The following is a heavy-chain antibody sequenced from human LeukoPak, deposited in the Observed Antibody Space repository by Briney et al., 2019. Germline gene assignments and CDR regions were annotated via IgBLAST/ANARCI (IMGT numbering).Heavy chain of an antibody. CDR1: DGSISSYY. CDR3: ASGGHDIQYYFQY. CDR2: VYTSGTT. Sequence: SETLSLTCTVPDGSISSYYWSWVRQAAGKGLEWIGRVYTSGTTKYNSSLKSRVTISVDKSKNQFSLKLTSVTAADTAVYYCASGGHDIQYYFQYWGQGALVTVSS. J-gene: IGHJ4*02. V-gene: IGHV4-4*07. D-gene: IGHD5-12*01.